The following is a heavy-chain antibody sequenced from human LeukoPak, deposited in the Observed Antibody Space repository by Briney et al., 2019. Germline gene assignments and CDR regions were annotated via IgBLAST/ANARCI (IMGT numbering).Heavy chain of an antibody. CDR3: ARDDPGGYGGYPH. Sequence: AGGSLRLSCAASGFTFSSYSMNWVRQAPGKGLEWVSSISSSSSYIYYADSVKGRFTISRDNAKNSLYLQMNSLRAKDTAVYYCARDDPGGYGGYPHWGQGTLVTVSS. CDR2: ISSSSSYI. J-gene: IGHJ4*02. CDR1: GFTFSSYS. V-gene: IGHV3-21*01. D-gene: IGHD4-17*01.